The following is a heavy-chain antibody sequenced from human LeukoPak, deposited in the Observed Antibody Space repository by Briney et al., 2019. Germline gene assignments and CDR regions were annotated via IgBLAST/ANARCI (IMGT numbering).Heavy chain of an antibody. Sequence: GGSLRLSCAASGFTFSSYAMHWVRQAPGKGLEWVAVISYDGSNKYYADSVKGRFTISRDNSKNTVYLQMNSLRAEDTAVYYCARGETYYYDSSGYYTGSHFDYWGQGTLVTVSS. D-gene: IGHD3-22*01. V-gene: IGHV3-30*01. CDR3: ARGETYYYDSSGYYTGSHFDY. J-gene: IGHJ4*02. CDR2: ISYDGSNK. CDR1: GFTFSSYA.